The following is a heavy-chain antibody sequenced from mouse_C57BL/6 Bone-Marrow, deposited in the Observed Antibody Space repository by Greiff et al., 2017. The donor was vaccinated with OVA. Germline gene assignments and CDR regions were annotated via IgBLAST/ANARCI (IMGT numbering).Heavy chain of an antibody. J-gene: IGHJ3*01. V-gene: IGHV6-6*01. Sequence: EVQGVESGGGLVQPGGSMKLSCAASGFTFSDAWMDWVRQSPEKGLEWVAEIRNKANNHATYYAESVKGRFTISRDDSKSSVYLQMNSLRAEDTGIYYCTQYYYGSSFPPEFAYWGQGTLVTVSA. CDR3: TQYYYGSSFPPEFAY. D-gene: IGHD1-1*01. CDR2: IRNKANNHAT. CDR1: GFTFSDAW.